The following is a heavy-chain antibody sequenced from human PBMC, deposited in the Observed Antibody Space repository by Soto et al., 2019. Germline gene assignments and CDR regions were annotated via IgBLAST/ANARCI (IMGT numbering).Heavy chain of an antibody. CDR3: ARDSGPQYCSGGSCYSNYFDY. Sequence: GASVKVSCKASGYTFTSYYMHWVRQAPGQGLEWMGIINPSGGSTSYAQKFQGRVTKTRDTSTSTVYMELSSLRSEDTAVYYCARDSGPQYCSGGSCYSNYFDYWGQGTLVTVSS. D-gene: IGHD2-15*01. J-gene: IGHJ4*02. CDR1: GYTFTSYY. V-gene: IGHV1-46*03. CDR2: INPSGGST.